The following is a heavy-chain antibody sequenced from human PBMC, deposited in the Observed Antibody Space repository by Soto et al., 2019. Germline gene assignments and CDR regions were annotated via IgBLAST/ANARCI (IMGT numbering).Heavy chain of an antibody. CDR2: INSDGSTT. CDR3: ATDGSYAQHV. V-gene: IGHV3-74*03. J-gene: IGHJ6*02. D-gene: IGHD3-16*01. Sequence: EEQVVESGGGLVQPGGSLRLSCAASGFTFSSTWMHWVRHAPGKGLVWVSHINSDGSTTTYADSVRGRFTISRDNAKNTVYLQMNSLRAEDTAEYYCATDGSYAQHVWGQGTTVTVSS. CDR1: GFTFSSTW.